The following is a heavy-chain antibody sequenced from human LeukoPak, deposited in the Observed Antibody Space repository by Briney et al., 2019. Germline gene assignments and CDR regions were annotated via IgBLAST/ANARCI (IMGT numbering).Heavy chain of an antibody. CDR3: ARVVGAGKVDY. CDR1: GGSISSYY. J-gene: IGHJ4*02. V-gene: IGHV4-59*01. Sequence: PSETLSLTCTVSGGSISSYYWSWIRQPPGKGREWIGYIYYSGSTNYNPSLKSRVTISVDTSKNRFSLKLSSVTAADTAVYYCARVVGAGKVDYWGQGTLVTVSS. CDR2: IYYSGST. D-gene: IGHD1-26*01.